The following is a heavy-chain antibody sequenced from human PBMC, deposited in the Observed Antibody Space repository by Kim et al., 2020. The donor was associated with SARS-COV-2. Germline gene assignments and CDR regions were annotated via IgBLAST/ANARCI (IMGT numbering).Heavy chain of an antibody. Sequence: YNPSLKSRVTMSVDTSKNQFSLKLSSVTTADTAVYYCARDVDGDYSPFDYWGQGTLVTVSS. J-gene: IGHJ4*02. CDR3: ARDVDGDYSPFDY. V-gene: IGHV4-4*07. D-gene: IGHD4-17*01.